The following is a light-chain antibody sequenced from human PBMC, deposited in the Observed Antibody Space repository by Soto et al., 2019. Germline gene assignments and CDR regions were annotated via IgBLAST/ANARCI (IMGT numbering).Light chain of an antibody. CDR3: LLSYSGAHVV. Sequence: QAVVTQEPSLTVSPGGTVTLTCGSSTGAVTSGHYPYWFQQKPGQAPRTLTYDTSNKHSWTPARFSGSLLGGKAALTLSGAQPEDEAEYYCLLSYSGAHVVFGGGTKVTVL. V-gene: IGLV7-46*01. J-gene: IGLJ2*01. CDR1: TGAVTSGHY. CDR2: DTS.